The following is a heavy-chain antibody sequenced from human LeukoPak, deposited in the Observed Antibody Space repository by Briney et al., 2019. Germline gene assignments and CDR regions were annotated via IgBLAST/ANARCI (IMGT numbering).Heavy chain of an antibody. J-gene: IGHJ3*02. D-gene: IGHD5-18*01. CDR3: AKVRVDTAMVDAFDI. CDR2: IRFDGSSK. V-gene: IGHV3-30*02. Sequence: GGSLTLPCAASGLRFSNYGMHWVRQAPGKGLEWVAFIRFDGSSKFFADSVKGRFIISRDNFQNTLILQMNNLKVEDTAVYYCAKVRVDTAMVDAFDIWGQGTRVVVSS. CDR1: GLRFSNYG.